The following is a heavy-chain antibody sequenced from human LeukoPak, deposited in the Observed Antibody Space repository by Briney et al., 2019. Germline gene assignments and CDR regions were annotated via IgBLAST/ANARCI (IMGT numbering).Heavy chain of an antibody. CDR2: INHSGST. V-gene: IGHV4-34*01. J-gene: IGHJ3*02. Sequence: ETLYLTCAVYGGSFSGYYWSWIRQPPGKGLEWIGEINHSGSTNYNPSLKSRVTISVDTSKNQFSLKLSSVTAADTAVYYCARIAAADPVAFDIWGQGTMVTVSS. CDR3: ARIAAADPVAFDI. CDR1: GGSFSGYY. D-gene: IGHD6-13*01.